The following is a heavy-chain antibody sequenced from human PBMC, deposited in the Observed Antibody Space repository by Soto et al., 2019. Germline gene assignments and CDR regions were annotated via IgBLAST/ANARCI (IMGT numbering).Heavy chain of an antibody. V-gene: IGHV4-59*08. D-gene: IGHD2-2*01. Sequence: SETLSLTCTVSGGSISSYYWSWIRQPPGKGLEWIGYIYYSGSTNYNPSLKSRVTISVDTSKNQFSLKLGSVTAADTAVYYCARLVIVVVPAAPQGYWFDPWGQGTLVTVSS. CDR3: ARLVIVVVPAAPQGYWFDP. CDR1: GGSISSYY. CDR2: IYYSGST. J-gene: IGHJ5*02.